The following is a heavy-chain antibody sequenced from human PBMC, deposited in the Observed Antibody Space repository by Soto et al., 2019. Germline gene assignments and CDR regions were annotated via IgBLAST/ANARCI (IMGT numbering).Heavy chain of an antibody. J-gene: IGHJ4*02. Sequence: HPGGSLRLACTASGFTFSIYAMNWVRQAPGKGLEWVSSITSSGGSTYYVDSVKGRFTISRDNSKNTLYLQLNSLRAEDTAVYYCASGRYASGWSTAYWGQGTLVTVSS. CDR2: ITSSGGST. CDR1: GFTFSIYA. CDR3: ASGRYASGWSTAY. V-gene: IGHV3-23*01. D-gene: IGHD6-19*01.